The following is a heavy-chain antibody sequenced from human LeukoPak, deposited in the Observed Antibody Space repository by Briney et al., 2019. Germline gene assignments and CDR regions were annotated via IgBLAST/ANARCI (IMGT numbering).Heavy chain of an antibody. D-gene: IGHD1-26*01. J-gene: IGHJ4*02. CDR1: GYTFTSYD. Sequence: ASVKVSCKASGYTFTSYDINWVRQATGQGLERMGWMNPNSGNTGYAQKFQGRVTITRNTSISTAYMELSSLRSEDTAVYYCARGDLYSGSLETLDYWGQGTLVTVSS. CDR2: MNPNSGNT. CDR3: ARGDLYSGSLETLDY. V-gene: IGHV1-8*03.